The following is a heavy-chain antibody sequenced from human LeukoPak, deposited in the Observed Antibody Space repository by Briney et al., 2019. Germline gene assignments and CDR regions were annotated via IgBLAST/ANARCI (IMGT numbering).Heavy chain of an antibody. V-gene: IGHV4-39*07. J-gene: IGHJ4*02. Sequence: SETLSLTCTVSGGSVSSSDYYWGWIRQPPGKGLEWIGDIFYIGKTNYNPSLKSRVTISVDTSKNQFSLKLTSVTAADAAVYYCARVFDSWGQGTLVTVSS. CDR3: ARVFDS. CDR1: GGSVSSSDYY. CDR2: IFYIGKT.